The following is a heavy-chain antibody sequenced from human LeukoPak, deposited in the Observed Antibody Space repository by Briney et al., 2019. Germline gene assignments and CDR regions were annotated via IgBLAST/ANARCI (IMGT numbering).Heavy chain of an antibody. CDR2: IKSKTDGGTT. V-gene: IGHV3-15*01. CDR3: TTGSAARPPFY. D-gene: IGHD6-6*01. CDR1: GFTFSNAW. Sequence: GGSLRLSCAASGFTFSNAWMSWVRQAPGKGLEWVGRIKSKTDGGTTDYAAPVKGRFTISRDDSKNTLYLQTNSLKTEDTAVYYCTTGSAARPPFYWGQGTPVTVSS. J-gene: IGHJ4*02.